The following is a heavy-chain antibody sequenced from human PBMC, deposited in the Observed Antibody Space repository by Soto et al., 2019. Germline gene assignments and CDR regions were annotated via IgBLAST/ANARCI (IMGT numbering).Heavy chain of an antibody. Sequence: SETLSLTCTVSGGSISSSSYYWGWIRQPPGKGLEWIGSIYYSGSTYYNTSLKSRVTISVDTSKNQISLKLSSVTAADTAVYYCARQYSSGWYSYYYYGMDVWGQGTTVTVSS. J-gene: IGHJ6*02. V-gene: IGHV4-39*01. CDR1: GGSISSSSYY. CDR2: IYYSGST. CDR3: ARQYSSGWYSYYYYGMDV. D-gene: IGHD6-19*01.